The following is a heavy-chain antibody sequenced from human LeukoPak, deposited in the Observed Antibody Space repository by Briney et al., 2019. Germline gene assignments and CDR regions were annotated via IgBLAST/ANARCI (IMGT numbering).Heavy chain of an antibody. Sequence: SETLSLTCTVSGGSISSYYWSWIRQPAGKGLEWIGRIYTSGSTNYNPSLKSRVTMSVDTSKNQFSLKVSSVTAAATAVYYCAREGRFFQTYYFDYWGKGNLVTVSS. J-gene: IGHJ4*02. CDR2: IYTSGST. D-gene: IGHD3-10*01. CDR3: AREGRFFQTYYFDY. V-gene: IGHV4-4*07. CDR1: GGSISSYY.